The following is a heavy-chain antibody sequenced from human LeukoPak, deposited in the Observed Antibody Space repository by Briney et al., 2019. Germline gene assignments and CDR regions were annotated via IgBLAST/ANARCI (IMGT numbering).Heavy chain of an antibody. CDR3: ARSTLPIYYYGMDV. CDR2: IYSGGST. J-gene: IGHJ6*02. CDR1: GFTVSSNY. V-gene: IGHV3-53*01. Sequence: GGSLRLSCAAPGFTVSSNYMSWVRQAPGKGLEWVSVIYSGGSTYDADSVKGRFTISRDNSKNTLYLQMNSLRAEDTAVYYCARSTLPIYYYGMDVWGQGTTVTVSS.